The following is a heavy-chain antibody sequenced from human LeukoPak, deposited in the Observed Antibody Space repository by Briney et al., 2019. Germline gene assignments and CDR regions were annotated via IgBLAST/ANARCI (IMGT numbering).Heavy chain of an antibody. D-gene: IGHD3-22*01. V-gene: IGHV1-18*01. Sequence: ASVKVSCKASGYTFTSYGISWVRQAPGQGLEWMGWISAYNGNTHYAQKLQGRVTMTTDTSTSTAYMELRSLRSDDTAVYYCARVPLFDSSGYYLSWYFDLWGRGTLVTVSS. CDR3: ARVPLFDSSGYYLSWYFDL. J-gene: IGHJ2*01. CDR2: ISAYNGNT. CDR1: GYTFTSYG.